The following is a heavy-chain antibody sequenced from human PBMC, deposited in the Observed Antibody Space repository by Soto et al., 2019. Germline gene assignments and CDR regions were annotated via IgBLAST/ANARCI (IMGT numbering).Heavy chain of an antibody. D-gene: IGHD1-7*01. CDR3: ARVITGTTFYYYYGMDV. V-gene: IGHV1-18*01. Sequence: QVQLVQSGAEVTKPGASVKVSCKASGYTFTSYGINWVRQAPGQGLEWMGWISAYNGNTNYAQKLQGRVTMTTDTSTSTAYMELRSLRSDDTAVYYCARVITGTTFYYYYGMDVRGQGTTVTVSS. CDR1: GYTFTSYG. J-gene: IGHJ6*02. CDR2: ISAYNGNT.